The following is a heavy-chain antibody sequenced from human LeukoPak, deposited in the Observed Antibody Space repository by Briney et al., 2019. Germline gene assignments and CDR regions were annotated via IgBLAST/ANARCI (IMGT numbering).Heavy chain of an antibody. V-gene: IGHV4-34*01. J-gene: IGHJ4*02. CDR1: GGSFSGYY. Sequence: SETLSLTCAVYGGSFSGYYWSWIRQPPGKGLEWIGEINHSGSTNYNPSLKSRVTISVDTSKNQFSLKLSSVTAADTAVYYCARKGRPLFDYWGQGTLVTVSS. CDR2: INHSGST. CDR3: ARKGRPLFDY.